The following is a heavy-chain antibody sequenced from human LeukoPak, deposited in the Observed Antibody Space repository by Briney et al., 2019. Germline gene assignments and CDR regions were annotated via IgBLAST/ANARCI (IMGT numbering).Heavy chain of an antibody. CDR3: ASLCGGDCPLGDF. D-gene: IGHD2-21*02. CDR2: IYYSGSS. V-gene: IGHV4-59*01. Sequence: SETLSLTCTVSGGSISTYYWSWIRQPPGKGLEWIGHIYYSGSSNYNPSLKSRVTISVDTSKSQFSLKLSSVTAADTAVYYCASLCGGDCPLGDFWGQGTLVTVSS. CDR1: GGSISTYY. J-gene: IGHJ4*02.